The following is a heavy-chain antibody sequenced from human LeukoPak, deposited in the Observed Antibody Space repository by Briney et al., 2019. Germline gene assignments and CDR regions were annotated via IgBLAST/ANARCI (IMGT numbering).Heavy chain of an antibody. D-gene: IGHD5-12*01. V-gene: IGHV5-51*01. J-gene: IGHJ4*02. CDR1: GNSFISYW. Sequence: GESLKISCKGSGNSFISYWIGWMRQTPGKGLEWMGFIYPDDSDPRYSPSLQGQVTISADKSNQTAYLQWNRLKASDTAMYYCARRGGKYSGYDLDYWGQGTLVTVSS. CDR3: ARRGGKYSGYDLDY. CDR2: IYPDDSDP.